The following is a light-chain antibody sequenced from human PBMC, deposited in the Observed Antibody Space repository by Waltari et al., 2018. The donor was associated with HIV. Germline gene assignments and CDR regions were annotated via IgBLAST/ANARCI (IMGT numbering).Light chain of an antibody. Sequence: QSALTQPVSVSGSPGQSITISCTGPSSDIGGYNFVSWYQQRPGEAPTLMIYEVNSGPAGVSYRFSSSKSDNTASLTISGLQAEDEADYYCSSYTSSSTGVFGGGATLLVL. CDR3: SSYTSSSTGV. CDR1: SSDIGGYNF. CDR2: EVN. V-gene: IGLV2-14*03. J-gene: IGLJ3*02.